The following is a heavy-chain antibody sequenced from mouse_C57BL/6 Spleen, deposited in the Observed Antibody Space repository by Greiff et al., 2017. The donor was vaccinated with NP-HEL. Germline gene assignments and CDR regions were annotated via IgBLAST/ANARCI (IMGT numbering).Heavy chain of an antibody. J-gene: IGHJ3*01. Sequence: VQLQQPGTELVKPGASVKLSCTASGFTFTSYWMHWVKQSPGQGLEWIGNINPSSGGTNYNEKFKSKATLTVDKTSSTVYMQLSSLTSEDSAVYYCARVENLPYWGQGTLVTVSA. CDR3: ARVENLPY. V-gene: IGHV1-53*01. CDR2: INPSSGGT. CDR1: GFTFTSYW.